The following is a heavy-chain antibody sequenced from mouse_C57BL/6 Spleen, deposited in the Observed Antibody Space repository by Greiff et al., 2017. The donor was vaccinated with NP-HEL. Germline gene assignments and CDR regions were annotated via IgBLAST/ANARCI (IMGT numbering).Heavy chain of an antibody. V-gene: IGHV1-15*01. CDR1: GYTFTDYE. J-gene: IGHJ3*01. CDR2: IDPEAGGT. D-gene: IGHD1-1*01. Sequence: VQLQQSGAELVRPGASVTLSCKASGYTFTDYEMHWVKQTPVHGLEWIGAIDPEAGGTAYNQKFKGKAILPADNSSSTAYMELRSLTSEDSAVYCCTREGLRGSQFAYWGQGTLVTVSA. CDR3: TREGLRGSQFAY.